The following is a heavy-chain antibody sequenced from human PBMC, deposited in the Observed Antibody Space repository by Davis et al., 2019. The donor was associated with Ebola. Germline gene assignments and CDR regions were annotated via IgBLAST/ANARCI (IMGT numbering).Heavy chain of an antibody. CDR2: IYYSGTT. Sequence: SETLSLTCAVYGGSFSGYYWNWIRQHPGEGLEWIGIIYYSGTTHYNPSLKSRVIISRDTSKNQFSLKLSSVTAADTAVYYCASTYSGYHDPPNWFDPWGLGTLVTVSS. D-gene: IGHD5-12*01. V-gene: IGHV4-34*09. CDR3: ASTYSGYHDPPNWFDP. CDR1: GGSFSGYY. J-gene: IGHJ5*02.